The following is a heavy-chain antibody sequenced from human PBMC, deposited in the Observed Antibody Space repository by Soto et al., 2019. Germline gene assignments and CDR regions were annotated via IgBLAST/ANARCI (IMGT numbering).Heavy chain of an antibody. Sequence: GGSVRLSCAASGFTFSSYGMRWVRQAPGKGLEWVAVISYDGSNKYYADSVKGRFTISRDNSKNTLYLQMNSLRAEDTAVYYCAKDQAPVTDPHYYYYYGMDVWGQGTTVTVSS. J-gene: IGHJ6*02. V-gene: IGHV3-30*18. CDR2: ISYDGSNK. CDR1: GFTFSSYG. CDR3: AKDQAPVTDPHYYYYYGMDV. D-gene: IGHD2-21*02.